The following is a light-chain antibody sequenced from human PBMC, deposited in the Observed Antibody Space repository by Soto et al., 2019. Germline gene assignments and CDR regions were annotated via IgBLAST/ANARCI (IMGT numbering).Light chain of an antibody. J-gene: IGKJ1*01. Sequence: DIQMTQSPSTLSASVGDRVTITCRASQSISSWLAWYQQKPGKAPRLLIYAASSLKSGVPSRFSGSGSGTEFTLTIISLQPDDFATYYCQQYNSYSWTFGQGTKVDIK. CDR3: QQYNSYSWT. CDR1: QSISSW. V-gene: IGKV1-5*01. CDR2: AAS.